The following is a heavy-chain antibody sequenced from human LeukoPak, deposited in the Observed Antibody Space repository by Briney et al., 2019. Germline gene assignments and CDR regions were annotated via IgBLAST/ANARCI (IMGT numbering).Heavy chain of an antibody. CDR2: ISAYNGNT. Sequence: ASVKVSCKASGYTFTSYGISWVRQAPGQGLEWMGWISAYNGNTNYAQKLQGRVTMTTDTSTSTAYMELRSLRSEDTAVYYCARAHSYYYDSSGYPLFDYWGQGTLVTVSS. J-gene: IGHJ4*02. CDR1: GYTFTSYG. CDR3: ARAHSYYYDSSGYPLFDY. V-gene: IGHV1-18*01. D-gene: IGHD3-22*01.